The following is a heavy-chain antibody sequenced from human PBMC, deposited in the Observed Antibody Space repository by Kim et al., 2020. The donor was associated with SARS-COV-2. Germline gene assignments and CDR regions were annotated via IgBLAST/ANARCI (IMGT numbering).Heavy chain of an antibody. V-gene: IGHV3-11*03. J-gene: IGHJ4*02. D-gene: IGHD6-13*01. Sequence: YADSVKGRFTISRDNAGNSLYLQMNNLRAEDTAVYYCARRGTSWYSQIDYWGQGTLVTVSS. CDR3: ARRGTSWYSQIDY.